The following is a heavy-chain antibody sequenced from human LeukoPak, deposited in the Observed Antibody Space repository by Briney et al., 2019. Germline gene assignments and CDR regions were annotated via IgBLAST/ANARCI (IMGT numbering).Heavy chain of an antibody. CDR1: GGSISSSSYY. Sequence: SETLSLTCTVSGGSISSSSYYWGWIRQPPGKGLEWIGSIYYSGSTYYNPSLKSRVTISVDTSKNQFSLKLSSVTAADTAVYYCAASDLDYDFWSGSQRGGWFDPWGQGTLVTVSS. J-gene: IGHJ5*02. CDR2: IYYSGST. CDR3: AASDLDYDFWSGSQRGGWFDP. V-gene: IGHV4-39*01. D-gene: IGHD3-3*01.